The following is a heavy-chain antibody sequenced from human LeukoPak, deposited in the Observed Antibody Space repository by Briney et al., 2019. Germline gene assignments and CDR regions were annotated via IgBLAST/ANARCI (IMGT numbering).Heavy chain of an antibody. V-gene: IGHV4-39*07. Sequence: SETLSLTCTVSGGSISSSSYYWGWIRQPPGKGLEWIGSIYYSGSTYYNPSLKSRVTISVDTSKNQFSLKLSSVTAADTAVYYCAREGGTYYDFWSGYSPFDYWGQGTLVTVSS. CDR2: IYYSGST. CDR3: AREGGTYYDFWSGYSPFDY. CDR1: GGSISSSSYY. J-gene: IGHJ4*02. D-gene: IGHD3-3*01.